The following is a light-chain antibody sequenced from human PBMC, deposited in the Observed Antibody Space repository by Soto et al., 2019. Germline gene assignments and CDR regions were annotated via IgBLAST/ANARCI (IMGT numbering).Light chain of an antibody. Sequence: QSVLTQPPSASGTPGQRVTISCSGSSYNIGTNTVNWYQQLPGRAPKLLIYSINQRPSGVPDRFSGSKSGTSASLAISGLQSEDEADYYCATWDDSLNGVIFGGGTKLTVL. J-gene: IGLJ2*01. CDR3: ATWDDSLNGVI. CDR1: SYNIGTNT. CDR2: SIN. V-gene: IGLV1-44*01.